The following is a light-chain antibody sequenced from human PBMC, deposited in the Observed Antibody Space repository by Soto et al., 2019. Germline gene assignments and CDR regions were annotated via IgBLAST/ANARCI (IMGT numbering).Light chain of an antibody. J-gene: IGLJ1*01. CDR3: SPLYV. CDR1: GGDVGGFDS. CDR2: DVS. V-gene: IGLV2-14*01. Sequence: QSALTQPASVSGSPGQSITISCTGAGGDVGGFDSVSWYQQHPGKAPKLMIYDVSNRPSGVSNRFSGSKSGNTASLTISGVQAEDEAGSRSSPLYVFGTGTKLTVL.